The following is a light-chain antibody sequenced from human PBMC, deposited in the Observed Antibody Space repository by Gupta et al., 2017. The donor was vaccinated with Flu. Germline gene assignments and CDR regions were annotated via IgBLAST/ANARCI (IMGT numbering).Light chain of an antibody. J-gene: IGLJ3*02. CDR1: SSDVINYNY. CDR3: CSHAGSKKWV. V-gene: IGLV2-11*01. Sequence: QSALPHPRSVSGSPGPPSTISCPRSSSDVINYNYVSWYQHHPGKAPKLMIYSVTMRPSGVPDRFSGSKSGNTASLTISGLQADDEADYYCCSHAGSKKWVFGGGTKLTVL. CDR2: SVT.